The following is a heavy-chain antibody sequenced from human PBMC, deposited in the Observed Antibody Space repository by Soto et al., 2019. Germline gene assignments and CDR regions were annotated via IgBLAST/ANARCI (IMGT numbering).Heavy chain of an antibody. Sequence: GGSLKISCKGSGYSFTSYWIGLVPQMPGKGLEWMGIIYPGDSDTRYSPSFQGQVTISADKSISTAYLQWSSLKASDTSMYYCARHLSRVRMDVWGQGTTVTVSS. V-gene: IGHV5-51*01. J-gene: IGHJ6*02. CDR1: GYSFTSYW. CDR3: ARHLSRVRMDV. CDR2: IYPGDSDT.